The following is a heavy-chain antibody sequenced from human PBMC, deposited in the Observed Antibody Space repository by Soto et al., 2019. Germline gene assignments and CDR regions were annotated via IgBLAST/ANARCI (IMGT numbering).Heavy chain of an antibody. CDR1: GYTFTNYA. CDR2: INAGSGST. CDR3: ATSTSAWYDY. V-gene: IGHV1-3*01. Sequence: QVQVVQSGAEVMQPGASVKVSCKASGYTFTNYAIHWVRQVPGQRLEWMGWINAGSGSTKYSQEFQGRITISSDTSASTAYMELSTLRSEDTAVYYCATSTSAWYDYWGQGTLVTVSS. J-gene: IGHJ4*02. D-gene: IGHD6-19*01.